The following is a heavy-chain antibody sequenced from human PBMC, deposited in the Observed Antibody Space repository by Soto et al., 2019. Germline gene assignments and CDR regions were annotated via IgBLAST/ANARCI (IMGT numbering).Heavy chain of an antibody. J-gene: IGHJ6*02. CDR3: AKFSGAVYYYGMDV. Sequence: GGSLRLSCAASGFTFSSYAMSWVRQAPGKGLEWVSGISVSGGSTYYADPVKGRFTISRDNSKNTLYLQMNSLRAEDTALYYCAKFSGAVYYYGMDVWGQGTTVTVSS. CDR1: GFTFSSYA. CDR2: ISVSGGST. V-gene: IGHV3-23*01.